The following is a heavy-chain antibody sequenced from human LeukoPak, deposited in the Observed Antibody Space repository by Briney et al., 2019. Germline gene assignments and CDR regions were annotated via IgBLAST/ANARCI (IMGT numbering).Heavy chain of an antibody. V-gene: IGHV3-11*01. CDR3: AKDRGPGYSYASGYFDY. Sequence: PGGSLRLSCAASGFTFSDYYMSWIRQAPGKGLEWVSYISSSGSTIYYADSVKGRFTISRDNAKNSLYLQMNSLRAEDTAVYYCAKDRGPGYSYASGYFDYWGQGTLVTVSS. CDR2: ISSSGSTI. J-gene: IGHJ4*02. CDR1: GFTFSDYY. D-gene: IGHD5-18*01.